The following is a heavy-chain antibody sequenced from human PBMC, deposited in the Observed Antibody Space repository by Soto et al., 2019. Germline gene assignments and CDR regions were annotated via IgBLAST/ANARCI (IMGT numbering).Heavy chain of an antibody. CDR2: ISYDGSNK. D-gene: IGHD6-13*01. J-gene: IGHJ6*02. CDR3: ARGRDIAAAGTWADYYGMDV. CDR1: GFTFSSYA. V-gene: IGHV3-30-3*01. Sequence: PGGSLRLSCAASGFTFSSYAMHWVRQAPGKGLEWVAVISYDGSNKYYADSVKGRFTISRDNSKNTLYLRMNSLRAEDTAVYYCARGRDIAAAGTWADYYGMDVWGQGTTVTVSS.